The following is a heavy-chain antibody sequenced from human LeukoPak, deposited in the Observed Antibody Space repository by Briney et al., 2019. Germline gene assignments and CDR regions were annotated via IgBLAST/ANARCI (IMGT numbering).Heavy chain of an antibody. CDR1: GFTFGSYG. J-gene: IGHJ4*02. CDR3: AKGRSSWSAFDY. V-gene: IGHV3-23*01. CDR2: ISGSGHRT. Sequence: GGSLRLSCAASGFTFGSYGVSWVRQAPGKGLEWVSGISGSGHRTYYADSVKGRFTISRDNSKNTLYLQMNSLRAEDTAVYYCAKGRSSWSAFDYWGQGTLVTVSS. D-gene: IGHD6-13*01.